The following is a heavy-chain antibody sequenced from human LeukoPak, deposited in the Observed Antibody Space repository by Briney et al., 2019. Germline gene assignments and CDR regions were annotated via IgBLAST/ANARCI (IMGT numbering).Heavy chain of an antibody. CDR1: GFTFSYYW. Sequence: GGSLRLSCAAAGFTFSYYWMEWVRHAPGKGRVWVSRISGDGSSTNYADHGKGRVTIYRDNGKNTLYMQMNSPRAEATAVYYCASTYLVGWYFDLWGRGTLVTVSS. V-gene: IGHV3-74*01. CDR3: ASTYLVGWYFDL. J-gene: IGHJ2*01. CDR2: ISGDGSST. D-gene: IGHD2/OR15-2a*01.